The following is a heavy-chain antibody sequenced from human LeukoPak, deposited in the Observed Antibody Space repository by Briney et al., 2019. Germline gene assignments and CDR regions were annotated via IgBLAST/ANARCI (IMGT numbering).Heavy chain of an antibody. CDR2: INPNSGGT. CDR1: GYTFTGYY. D-gene: IGHD3-16*01. V-gene: IGHV1-2*02. CDR3: VSERQVGPGVTFSF. Sequence: ASVKVSCKASGYTFTGYYMHWVRQAPGQGLEWMGWINPNSGGTNYAQKFQGRVTMTRDTSISTAYMELSRLRSDDTAVYYCVSERQVGPGVTFSFWGQGTLVTVSS. J-gene: IGHJ4*02.